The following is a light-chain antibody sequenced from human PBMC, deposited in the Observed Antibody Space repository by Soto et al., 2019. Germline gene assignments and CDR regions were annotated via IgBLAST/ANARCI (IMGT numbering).Light chain of an antibody. CDR2: EGT. V-gene: IGLV2-23*01. Sequence: QSALTQPASVAGSPGQSITISCTGTGSDVGNYNLLSWYQQHPGKAPKLIISEGTKRPSGVSNSFSGSGSGNTASLTISGLQAEDEADYYCSSYAGPFVIFGGGTKVTVL. CDR1: GSDVGNYNL. J-gene: IGLJ2*01. CDR3: SSYAGPFVI.